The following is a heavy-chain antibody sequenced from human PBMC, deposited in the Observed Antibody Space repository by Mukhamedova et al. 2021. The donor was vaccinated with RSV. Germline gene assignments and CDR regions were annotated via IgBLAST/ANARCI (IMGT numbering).Heavy chain of an antibody. CDR2: ISAYDGNT. Sequence: GRISAYDGNTKYAQKVQGRVTMTTDTSTSTAYMEVRSLRSDDTAVYYCARVGGLLVPTWGQGTLVSVSS. D-gene: IGHD2-2*01. J-gene: IGHJ1*01. CDR3: ARVGGLLVPT. V-gene: IGHV1-18*01.